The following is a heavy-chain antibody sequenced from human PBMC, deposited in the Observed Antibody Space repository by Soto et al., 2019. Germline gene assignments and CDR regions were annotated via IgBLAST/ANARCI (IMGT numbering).Heavy chain of an antibody. CDR1: GLTFSNAW. J-gene: IGHJ4*02. CDR2: IKRKTDGGTT. D-gene: IGHD2-2*01. V-gene: IGHV3-15*01. Sequence: GGSLRLSCAACGLTFSNAWMSWVRQAPGNGREWVGRIKRKTDGGTTDYAAPVKGRFTISRDDSKNTLYLQMNSLKTEDTAVYYSTTSLVCSSTSCYDYWGQGALVTVSS. CDR3: TTSLVCSSTSCYDY.